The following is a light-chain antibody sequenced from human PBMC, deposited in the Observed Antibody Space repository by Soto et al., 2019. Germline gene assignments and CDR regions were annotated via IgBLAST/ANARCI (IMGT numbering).Light chain of an antibody. J-gene: IGKJ1*01. Sequence: EIVLTQSPGTLSLSPGERATLSCRASRSVTTFSAWYHQRPGQAPRLLISEASNRAAGIPARFSGSGSGTDFTLTISSLEPEDFGVYYCQQSHNWPRTFGQGTKVEIK. CDR2: EAS. V-gene: IGKV3-11*01. CDR1: RSVTTF. CDR3: QQSHNWPRT.